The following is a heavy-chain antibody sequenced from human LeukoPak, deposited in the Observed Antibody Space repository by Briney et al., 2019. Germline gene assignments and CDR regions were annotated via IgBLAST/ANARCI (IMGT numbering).Heavy chain of an antibody. D-gene: IGHD6-13*01. Sequence: GGSLRLSCAASGFTFSSYSMNWVRQAPGKGLEWVSSISSSSSYIYYADSVKGRFTISRDNAKNSLYLQMNSLRAEDTAVYYCARGGIARANYYYYMDVWGKGTTVTVSS. CDR2: ISSSSSYI. J-gene: IGHJ6*03. CDR3: ARGGIARANYYYYMDV. CDR1: GFTFSSYS. V-gene: IGHV3-21*01.